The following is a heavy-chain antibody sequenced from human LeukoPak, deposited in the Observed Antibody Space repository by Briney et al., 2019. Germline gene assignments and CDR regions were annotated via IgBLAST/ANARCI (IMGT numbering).Heavy chain of an antibody. D-gene: IGHD6-6*01. CDR3: AKVGSIAADFDY. CDR1: GFTFSSYA. Sequence: GASLRLSCAASGFTFSSYAMSWVRQAPGKGLEWVSAISGSGGSTYYADSVKGRFTISRDNSKDTLYLQMNSLRAEDTAVYYCAKVGSIAADFDYWGQGTLVTVSS. CDR2: ISGSGGST. J-gene: IGHJ4*02. V-gene: IGHV3-23*01.